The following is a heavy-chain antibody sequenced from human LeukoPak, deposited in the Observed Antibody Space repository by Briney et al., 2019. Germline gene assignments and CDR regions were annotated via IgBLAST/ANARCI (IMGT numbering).Heavy chain of an antibody. D-gene: IGHD3-10*01. CDR1: GFTFSSYA. J-gene: IGHJ4*02. Sequence: GALRLSCAASGFTFSSYAMHWVRQAPGKGLEWVAVISYDGSDKYYADSVKGRFTISRDNSKNTLYLQMNSLRAEDTAVYYCARSASEFQSIDYWGQGTLVTVSS. CDR2: ISYDGSDK. V-gene: IGHV3-30-3*01. CDR3: ARSASEFQSIDY.